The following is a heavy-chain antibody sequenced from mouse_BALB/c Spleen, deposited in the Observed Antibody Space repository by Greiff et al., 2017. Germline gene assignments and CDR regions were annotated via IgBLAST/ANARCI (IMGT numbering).Heavy chain of an antibody. CDR1: GFTFSSFG. Sequence: DVKLVESGGGLVQPGGSRKLSCAASGFTFSSFGMHWVRQAPEKGLEWVAYISSGSSTIYYADTVKGRFTISRDNPKNTLFLQMTSLRSEDTAMYYCARLRGIAYWGQGTLVTVSA. V-gene: IGHV5-17*02. CDR3: ARLRGIAY. CDR2: ISSGSSTI. J-gene: IGHJ3*01.